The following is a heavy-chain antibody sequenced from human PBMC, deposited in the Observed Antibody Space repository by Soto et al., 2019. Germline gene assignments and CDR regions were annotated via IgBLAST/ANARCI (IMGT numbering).Heavy chain of an antibody. CDR2: IANDGRSE. J-gene: IGHJ4*02. CDR1: GLTFSAAG. CDR3: AKDKGRTAIDY. V-gene: IGHV3-30*18. Sequence: VQLVESGGGVVPPGRSLRLSCAASGLTFSAAGMHWVRQAPGKGLEWVAFIANDGRSESYADSVKGRFTISRDNSQNRLYLQMNGLRAEDTAVYYCAKDKGRTAIDYWGQGTLVSVSS.